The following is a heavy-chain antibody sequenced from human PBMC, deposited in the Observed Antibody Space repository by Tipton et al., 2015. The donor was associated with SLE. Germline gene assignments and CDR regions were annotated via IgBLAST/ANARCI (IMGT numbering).Heavy chain of an antibody. Sequence: SLRLSCAASGFTFNIYAMHWVRQAPGKGLEWVAVISYDGSNKYYADSVKGRFTISRDNSKNTLYLQMNSLRAEDTAVYYCARGGYSGSYWDAFDIWGQGTMVTVSS. J-gene: IGHJ3*02. D-gene: IGHD1-26*01. CDR2: ISYDGSNK. V-gene: IGHV3-30*04. CDR3: ARGGYSGSYWDAFDI. CDR1: GFTFNIYA.